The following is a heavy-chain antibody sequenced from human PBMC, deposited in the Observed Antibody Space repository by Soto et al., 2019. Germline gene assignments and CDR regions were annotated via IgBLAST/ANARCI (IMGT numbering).Heavy chain of an antibody. V-gene: IGHV1-3*01. J-gene: IGHJ5*01. D-gene: IGHD4-17*01. Sequence: QVPLVQSGTEVKNPGASVKVSCKTSGYTFTSYSMHWVRQAPGQRLEWMGWINAGNGNTKYSQNFQGRVTITRDTSASTAYMELSSLTSEDTAVYFCARNDNGNYGWFDSWGQGSLVIVSS. CDR2: INAGNGNT. CDR3: ARNDNGNYGWFDS. CDR1: GYTFTSYS.